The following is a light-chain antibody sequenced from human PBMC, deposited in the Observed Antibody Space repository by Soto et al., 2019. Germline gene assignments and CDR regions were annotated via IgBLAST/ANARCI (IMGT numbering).Light chain of an antibody. CDR1: QYISSPY. Sequence: SVLTQSPGTLSLSPGERATLSCRTSQYISSPYLAWYQQRPGQAPRLLIYAASSRASGIPDRFSGSGSGTDFTLTISRLEPEDFAVYYCQQYFGSLYTFGQGTKVDIK. CDR3: QQYFGSLYT. J-gene: IGKJ2*01. V-gene: IGKV3-20*01. CDR2: AAS.